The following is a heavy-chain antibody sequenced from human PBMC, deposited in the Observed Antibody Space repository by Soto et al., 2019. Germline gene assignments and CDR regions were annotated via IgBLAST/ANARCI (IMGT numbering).Heavy chain of an antibody. CDR3: AIVVPPVLS. CDR2: ISNDGSNK. Sequence: QVQLVESGGGVVQAGRSLRLSCAASGSTFGSNGMHWVRQAPGKGLEWVAVISNDGSNKIYADSVKGRFTISRDNSNNPLYLQMNSLRTDDTAVYYCAIVVPPVLSWGHGTLVVVSS. V-gene: IGHV3-30*03. CDR1: GSTFGSNG. J-gene: IGHJ5*01. D-gene: IGHD2-15*01.